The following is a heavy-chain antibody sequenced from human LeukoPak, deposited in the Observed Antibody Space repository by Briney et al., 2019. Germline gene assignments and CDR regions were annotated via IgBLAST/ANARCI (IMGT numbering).Heavy chain of an antibody. CDR2: INHSGST. J-gene: IGHJ4*02. CDR1: GGSFSAYY. CDR3: AGGYYYYASGTYGY. Sequence: SETLSLTCAVYGGSFSAYYWTWIRQPPGQGLEWIGEINHSGSTNFNPSLKSRVTISVDTSKNQFSLNLTSVTAADTAAYYCAGGYYYYASGTYGYWGQGTLVTVSS. V-gene: IGHV4-34*01. D-gene: IGHD3-10*01.